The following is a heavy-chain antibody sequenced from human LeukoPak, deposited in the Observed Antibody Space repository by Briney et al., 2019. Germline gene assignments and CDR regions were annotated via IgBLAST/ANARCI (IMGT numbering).Heavy chain of an antibody. V-gene: IGHV3-9*03. CDR2: ISWNSGSI. J-gene: IGHJ4*02. CDR3: AKDNSHRVTTGLDY. CDR1: GFTFDDYA. D-gene: IGHD4-17*01. Sequence: GRSLRLSCAAPGFTFDDYAMHWVRQAPGKGLEWVSGISWNSGSIGYADSVKGRFTISRDNAKNSLYLQMNSLRAEDMALYYCAKDNSHRVTTGLDYWGQGTLVTVSS.